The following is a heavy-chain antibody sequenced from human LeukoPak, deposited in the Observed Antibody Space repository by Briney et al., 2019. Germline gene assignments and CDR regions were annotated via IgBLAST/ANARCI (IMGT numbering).Heavy chain of an antibody. J-gene: IGHJ5*02. CDR3: ARLRYYGSGSYPMTGNWFDP. CDR2: IYASGST. D-gene: IGHD3-10*01. Sequence: PSETLSLTCTVSGDSISSGHYYWNWIRQPAGKRLEWIGRIYASGSTNYNPSLKSRVTISLDTSKNRFSLRLSSVTAADTAVYYCARLRYYGSGSYPMTGNWFDPWGQGTLVTVSS. CDR1: GDSISSGHYY. V-gene: IGHV4-61*02.